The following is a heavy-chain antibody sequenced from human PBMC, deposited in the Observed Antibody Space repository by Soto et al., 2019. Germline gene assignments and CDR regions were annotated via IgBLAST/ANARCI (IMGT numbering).Heavy chain of an antibody. CDR1: GFTFSNAW. CDR3: TTAGWELADSFDY. Sequence: EVQLVESGGGLVKPGGSLRLSCAASGFTFSNAWVNWVRQAPGKGLEWVGRIKSKTDGGTTDYAAPVKGRFSISRDDSKNTLYLQMNSLKTEDTAVYYCTTAGWELADSFDYWGQGTLVTVSS. D-gene: IGHD1-1*01. CDR2: IKSKTDGGTT. V-gene: IGHV3-15*07. J-gene: IGHJ4*02.